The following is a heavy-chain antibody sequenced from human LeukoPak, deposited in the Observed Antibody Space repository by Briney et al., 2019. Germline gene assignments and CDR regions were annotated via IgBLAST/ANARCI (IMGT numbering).Heavy chain of an antibody. CDR1: GGSISSYY. D-gene: IGHD3-3*01. J-gene: IGHJ3*02. V-gene: IGHV4-59*01. Sequence: SETLSLTCTVSGGSISSYYWNWIRQPPGKGLEWFGYIYYSGSTNYNPSLKSRVTISVDTSKNQFSLKLSSVTAADTAVYYCARDNPNYDFWSGGSHDAFDIWGQGTMVTVSS. CDR3: ARDNPNYDFWSGGSHDAFDI. CDR2: IYYSGST.